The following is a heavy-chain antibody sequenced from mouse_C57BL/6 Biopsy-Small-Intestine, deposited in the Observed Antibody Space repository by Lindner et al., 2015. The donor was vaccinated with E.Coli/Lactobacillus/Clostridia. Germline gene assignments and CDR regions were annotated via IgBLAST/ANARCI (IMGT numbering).Heavy chain of an antibody. J-gene: IGHJ2*02. CDR3: ARWGIYYGNYENY. V-gene: IGHV1-82*01. Sequence: VQLQESGPELVKPGASVKISCKASGYAFSSSWMNWAKQRPGKGLEWIGRIYPGDGDTNYNGNFKGKATLTADKSSSTAYMQLSSLTSEDSAVYFCARWGIYYGNYENYWGQGTSLTVSS. CDR1: GYAFSSSW. D-gene: IGHD2-1*01. CDR2: IYPGDGDT.